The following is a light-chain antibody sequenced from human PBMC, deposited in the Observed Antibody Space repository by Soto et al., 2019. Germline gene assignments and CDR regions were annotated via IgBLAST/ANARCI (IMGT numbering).Light chain of an antibody. J-gene: IGLJ1*01. CDR2: QDT. Sequence: SYELTQPPSVSVSPGQTASITCSGDQLGTKYASWYQQRPGQSPVLVIYQDTKRPSGIPERFSGSNSGNTATLTISGTQALDEADYYCQAWDSRIGGVCGTGTKVTVL. CDR3: QAWDSRIGGV. CDR1: QLGTKY. V-gene: IGLV3-1*01.